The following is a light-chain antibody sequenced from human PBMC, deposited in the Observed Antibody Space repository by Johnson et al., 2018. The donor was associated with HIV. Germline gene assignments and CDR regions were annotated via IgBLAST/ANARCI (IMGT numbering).Light chain of an antibody. CDR2: DTI. CDR1: SSNIGSHY. J-gene: IGLJ1*01. CDR3: GTWHSSLNGYV. Sequence: QSVLTQPPSVSAAPGQKVTISCSGSSSNIGSHYVSWYQQVPGTAPRLVIYDTIKRPSGIPDRFSGSKSGTSATLGINGLQTGDEADYYCGTWHSSLNGYVCGSGTKVPVL. V-gene: IGLV1-51*01.